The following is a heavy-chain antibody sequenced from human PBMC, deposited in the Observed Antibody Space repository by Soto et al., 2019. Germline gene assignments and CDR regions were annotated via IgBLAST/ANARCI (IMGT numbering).Heavy chain of an antibody. CDR3: ARLSTAVANGDY. D-gene: IGHD5-18*01. CDR1: GFTFNNYW. J-gene: IGHJ4*02. V-gene: IGHV3-7*03. CDR2: IKQDGSEK. Sequence: GGSLRLSCSASGFTFNNYWMSWVRQTPGKGLEWVANIKQDGSEKYYVDSVEGRFTISRDNAKNSLFLQMDSLRGEDTALYYCARLSTAVANGDYWGQGTLVTVSS.